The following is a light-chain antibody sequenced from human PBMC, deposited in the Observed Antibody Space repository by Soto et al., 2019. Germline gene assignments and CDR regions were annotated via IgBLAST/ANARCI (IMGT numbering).Light chain of an antibody. CDR1: TSDIGTYDF. J-gene: IGLJ2*01. V-gene: IGLV2-14*01. Sequence: QSALTQPASVSGSPGQSIAISCTGTTSDIGTYDFVSWYQQYPGKAPKLLIYEVASRPSGISTRFSGSKSGNTASLTISGLQAEDEADYHCSSFTTSSTVIFGGGTKLTV. CDR3: SSFTTSSTVI. CDR2: EVA.